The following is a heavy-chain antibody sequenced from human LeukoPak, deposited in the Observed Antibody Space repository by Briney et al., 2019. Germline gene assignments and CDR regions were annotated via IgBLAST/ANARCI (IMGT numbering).Heavy chain of an antibody. D-gene: IGHD5-24*01. CDR3: ARDQGWLQFEEGDY. CDR2: INPNSGGT. J-gene: IGHJ4*02. V-gene: IGHV1-2*02. Sequence: ASVKVSCKASGGTFSSYAISWVRQAPGQGLEWMGWINPNSGGTNYAQKFQGRVTMTRDTSISTAYMELSRLRSDDTAVYYCARDQGWLQFEEGDYWGQGTLVTVSS. CDR1: GGTFSSYA.